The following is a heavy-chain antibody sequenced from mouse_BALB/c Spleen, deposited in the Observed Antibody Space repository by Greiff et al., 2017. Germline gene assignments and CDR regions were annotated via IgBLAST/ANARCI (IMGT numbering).Heavy chain of an antibody. CDR2: IDPENGNT. CDR1: GFNIKDYY. CDR3: AINWDDYAMDY. V-gene: IGHV14-1*02. D-gene: IGHD4-1*01. J-gene: IGHJ4*01. Sequence: EVQLQQPGAELVKPGASVKLSCKASGFNIKDYYMHWVKQRPEQGLEWIGWIDPENGNTIYDPKFQGKASITADTSSNTAYLQLSSLTSEDTAVYYCAINWDDYAMDYWGQGTSVTVSS.